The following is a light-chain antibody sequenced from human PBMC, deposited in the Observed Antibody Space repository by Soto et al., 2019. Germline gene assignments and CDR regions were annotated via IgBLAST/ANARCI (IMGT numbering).Light chain of an antibody. J-gene: IGLJ1*01. CDR3: QSYDSTMSGFYV. CDR1: SSNIGAGYD. CDR2: GNS. V-gene: IGLV1-40*01. Sequence: QSVLTQPPSVSGAPGQRVTISCTGSSSNIGAGYDVHWYQQLPGTAPKLLIYGNSNRPSGVPDRFSGSKSGTSASLAITGLRAGDESVFYSQSYDSTMSGFYVSGPGPKVPVL.